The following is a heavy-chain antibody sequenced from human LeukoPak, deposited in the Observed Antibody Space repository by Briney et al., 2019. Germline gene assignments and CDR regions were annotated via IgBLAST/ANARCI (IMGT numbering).Heavy chain of an antibody. Sequence: ASVKVSCKASGYTFTSYAMNWVRQAPGQGLEWMGWINTNTGNPTYAQGFTGRFVFSLDTSVSTAYLQISSLKAEDTAVYYCARSYARSRGRDYGDYSYWGQGTLVTVSS. CDR2: INTNTGNP. CDR3: ARSYARSRGRDYGDYSY. D-gene: IGHD4-17*01. J-gene: IGHJ4*02. V-gene: IGHV7-4-1*02. CDR1: GYTFTSYA.